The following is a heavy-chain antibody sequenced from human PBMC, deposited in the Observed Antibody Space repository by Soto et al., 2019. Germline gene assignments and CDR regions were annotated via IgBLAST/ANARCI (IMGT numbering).Heavy chain of an antibody. CDR1: GDSVSSNSAA. D-gene: IGHD3-10*01. CDR2: TYYRSKWYN. J-gene: IGHJ6*02. V-gene: IGHV6-1*01. Sequence: SQTLSLTCAISGDSVSSNSAAWNWIRQSPSRGLEWLGRTYYRSKWYNDYAVSVKSRITINPDTSKNQFSLQLNSVTPEDTAGYYCARTSRLLWFGELLPETYYYYGMDVWGQGTTVTVSS. CDR3: ARTSRLLWFGELLPETYYYYGMDV.